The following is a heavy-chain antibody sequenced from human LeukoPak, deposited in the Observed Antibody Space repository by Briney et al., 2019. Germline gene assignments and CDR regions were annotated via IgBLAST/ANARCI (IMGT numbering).Heavy chain of an antibody. J-gene: IGHJ3*02. Sequence: TGGSLRLSCAASGFTFSSYSMNWVRQAPGKGLEWVSSISSSSSYIYYADSVKGRFTISRDNAKNSLYLQMNSLRAEDTAVYYCARDPSDSSGYYYFSAFDIWGQGTMVTVSS. CDR2: ISSSSSYI. D-gene: IGHD3-22*01. V-gene: IGHV3-21*01. CDR1: GFTFSSYS. CDR3: ARDPSDSSGYYYFSAFDI.